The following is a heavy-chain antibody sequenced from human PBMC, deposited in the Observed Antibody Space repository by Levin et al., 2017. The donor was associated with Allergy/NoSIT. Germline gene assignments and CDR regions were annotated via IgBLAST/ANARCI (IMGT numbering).Heavy chain of an antibody. D-gene: IGHD5-18*01. CDR2: ISGSGGST. J-gene: IGHJ4*02. CDR3: AKEAGRGHNYRLQSYLES. V-gene: IGHV3-23*01. Sequence: GGSLRLSCAASGFTFSSYAMSWVRQAPGKGLEWVSAISGSGGSTYYADYMKARFTISRDNSKTTLYLQMNSLRAEDTAVYYGAKEAGRGHNYRLQSYLESWGQGTLVTVSS. CDR1: GFTFSSYA.